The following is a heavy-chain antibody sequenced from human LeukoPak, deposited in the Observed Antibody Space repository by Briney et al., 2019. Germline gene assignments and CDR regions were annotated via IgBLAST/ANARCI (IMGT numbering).Heavy chain of an antibody. CDR1: GFIFTHYW. D-gene: IGHD5-12*01. J-gene: IGHJ3*01. Sequence: GGSLRLSCAASGFIFTHYWMSWVRQAPGRGLEWVANMKEDGSLKYFADSVKGRLTLSRDNAKNLVYLQMNSLRAEDTAVYYCARIGYSSSAFDFWGQGTMVTVSS. CDR2: MKEDGSLK. CDR3: ARIGYSSSAFDF. V-gene: IGHV3-7*01.